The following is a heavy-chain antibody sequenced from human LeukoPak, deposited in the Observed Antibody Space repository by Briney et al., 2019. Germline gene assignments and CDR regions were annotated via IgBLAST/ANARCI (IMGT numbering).Heavy chain of an antibody. CDR1: GGSFSGYY. D-gene: IGHD2-15*01. J-gene: IGHJ6*02. V-gene: IGHV4-59*01. CDR2: IYYSGST. CDR3: ARDHGVVVAATQDYYYYYGMDV. Sequence: SETLSLTCAVYGGSFSGYYWSWIRQPPGKGLEWIGYIYYSGSTNYNPSLKSRVTISVDTSKNQFSLKLSSVTAADTAVYYCARDHGVVVAATQDYYYYYGMDVWGQGTTVTVSS.